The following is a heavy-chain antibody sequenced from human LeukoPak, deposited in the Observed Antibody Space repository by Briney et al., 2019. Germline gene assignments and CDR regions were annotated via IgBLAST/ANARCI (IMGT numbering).Heavy chain of an antibody. D-gene: IGHD6-13*01. CDR2: IYYSGST. CDR3: ARQSSPYYYYGMDV. J-gene: IGHJ6*02. V-gene: IGHV4-61*08. Sequence: SETLSLTCAVSGGSISSGGYSWSWLRQPPGKGLEWIGYIYYSGSTNYNPSLKSRVTISVDTSKNQFSLKLSSVTAADTAVYYCARQSSPYYYYGMDVWGQGTTVTVSS. CDR1: GGSISSGGYS.